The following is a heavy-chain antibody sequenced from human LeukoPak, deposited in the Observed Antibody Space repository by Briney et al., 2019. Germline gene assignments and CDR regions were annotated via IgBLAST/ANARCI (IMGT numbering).Heavy chain of an antibody. Sequence: GGSLRLSCAASGAIFSSYAMSWVRQAPGKGLEWVSSISGNGGSTYYADSVKGRFTISRDNSKNTLYLQMNSLRAEDTAVYYCAKDLTTVVTPGFDSWGQGTLVTVSS. CDR2: ISGNGGST. J-gene: IGHJ4*02. D-gene: IGHD4-23*01. CDR3: AKDLTTVVTPGFDS. CDR1: GAIFSSYA. V-gene: IGHV3-23*01.